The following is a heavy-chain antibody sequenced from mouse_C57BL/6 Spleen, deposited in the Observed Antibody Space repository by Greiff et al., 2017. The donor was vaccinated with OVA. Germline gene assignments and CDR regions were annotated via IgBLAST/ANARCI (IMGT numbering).Heavy chain of an antibody. CDR3: ARGAYGYDYYFDY. J-gene: IGHJ2*01. V-gene: IGHV1-26*01. CDR2: INPNNGGT. D-gene: IGHD2-2*01. Sequence: EVQLQQSGPELVKPGASVKISCKASGYTFTDYYMNWVKQSHGKSLEWIGDINPNNGGTSYNQKFKGKATLTVDKSSRTAYMELRGLTSEDSAVYYCARGAYGYDYYFDYWGQGTTLTVSS. CDR1: GYTFTDYY.